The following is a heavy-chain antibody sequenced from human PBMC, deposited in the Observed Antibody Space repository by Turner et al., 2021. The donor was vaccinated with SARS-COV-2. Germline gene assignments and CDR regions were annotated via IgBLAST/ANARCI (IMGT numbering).Heavy chain of an antibody. J-gene: IGHJ1*01. CDR2: ISGSGDSR. CDR1: RFTYSSYA. Sequence: EVQLSESGGGCVQPGGSLRLSGAASRFTYSSYAMSWGRQAPGKGLGWVSAISGSGDSRFYAYSVKGRFTISRDNSKNTLYLQMNSLRAEDTAVYYCAKDAGLSSGPVLEYFQHWGQGTLVTVSS. D-gene: IGHD6-19*01. CDR3: AKDAGLSSGPVLEYFQH. V-gene: IGHV3-23*01.